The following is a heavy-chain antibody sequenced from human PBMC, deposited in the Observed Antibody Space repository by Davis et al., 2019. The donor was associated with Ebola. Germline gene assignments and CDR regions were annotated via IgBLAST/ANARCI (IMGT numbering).Heavy chain of an antibody. Sequence: MPSETLSLTCALSGGPVSSASHYWTCIRQPKGKGLGWIGNKFYSGSPNYNPSLNSRVPISVDTSKNQFSLKLTSVTAADTAVYYCARIQGGDDAFDIWGQGTMVSVSS. J-gene: IGHJ3*02. D-gene: IGHD3-16*01. V-gene: IGHV4-61*01. CDR1: GGPVSSASHY. CDR3: ARIQGGDDAFDI. CDR2: KFYSGSP.